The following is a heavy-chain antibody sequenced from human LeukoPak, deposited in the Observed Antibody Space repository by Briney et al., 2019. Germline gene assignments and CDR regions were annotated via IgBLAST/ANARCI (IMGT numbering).Heavy chain of an antibody. D-gene: IGHD5-24*01. CDR3: ARDRGWLQHDY. CDR2: ISSSGSYI. Sequence: AGGSLRLSCAASGFTFSTYSMNWVRQAPGKGLEWVSSISSSGSYIYYADSVKGRFTISRDNAKNSLYLQMNSLRAEDTAVYYCARDRGWLQHDYWGQGTLVTVSS. J-gene: IGHJ4*02. V-gene: IGHV3-21*01. CDR1: GFTFSTYS.